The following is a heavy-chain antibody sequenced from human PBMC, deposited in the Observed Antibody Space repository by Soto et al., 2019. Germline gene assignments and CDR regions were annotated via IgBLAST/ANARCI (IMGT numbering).Heavy chain of an antibody. D-gene: IGHD3-10*01. CDR1: GFTFSTYA. Sequence: EVQLLESGGGLVQPGGSLRLSCAASGFTFSTYAMNWVRQTPGKGLDWVSSISGSGGSTYYADSVKGRFIISRDNSKNTLDLQMNSLRAEDTAVYYCAKALGELWFGDLVPDYWGQGTLVTVSS. V-gene: IGHV3-23*01. CDR3: AKALGELWFGDLVPDY. CDR2: ISGSGGST. J-gene: IGHJ4*02.